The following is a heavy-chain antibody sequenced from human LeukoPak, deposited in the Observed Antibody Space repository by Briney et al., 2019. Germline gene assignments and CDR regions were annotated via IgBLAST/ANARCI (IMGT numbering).Heavy chain of an antibody. CDR1: GFTFSSYG. J-gene: IGHJ4*02. V-gene: IGHV3-30*02. CDR3: AKDHIPWSDSGLYFDY. D-gene: IGHD2-21*01. Sequence: GGSLRLSCAASGFTFSSYGMHWVRQAPGKGLEWVAFIRYDGSSKYYADSVKGRFTISRDNSKNTLYLQMNSLRAEDTAVYYCAKDHIPWSDSGLYFDYWGQGTLVTVSS. CDR2: IRYDGSSK.